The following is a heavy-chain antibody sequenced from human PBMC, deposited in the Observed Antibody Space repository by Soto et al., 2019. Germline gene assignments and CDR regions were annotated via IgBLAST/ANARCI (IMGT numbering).Heavy chain of an antibody. CDR2: ISSSGATI. V-gene: IGHV3-48*02. J-gene: IGHJ4*02. CDR1: GFIVANYD. Sequence: EEQLVQSGGGLVQQGGSLSLSCAATGFIVANYDRNWVRQAPGKGLEWISYISSSGATIHYADSVKGRFTISRDSAKNSLYLQMNSLMDEYTAIYYCARSFDCWGQGTLVTVSS. CDR3: ARSFDC.